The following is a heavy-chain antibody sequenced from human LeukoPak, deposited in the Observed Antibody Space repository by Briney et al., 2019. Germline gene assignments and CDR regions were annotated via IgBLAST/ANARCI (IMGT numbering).Heavy chain of an antibody. D-gene: IGHD3-10*01. V-gene: IGHV3-21*01. CDR2: ISSSSSYI. CDR3: ARGTSSGELPMSDY. Sequence: NPGGSLRLSCAASGFTFSSYSMNWVRQAPGKGLEWVSSISSSSSYIYYADSVKGRFTISRDNAKNSLYLQMNSLRAEDTAVYYCARGTSSGELPMSDYWGQGTLVTVSS. CDR1: GFTFSSYS. J-gene: IGHJ4*02.